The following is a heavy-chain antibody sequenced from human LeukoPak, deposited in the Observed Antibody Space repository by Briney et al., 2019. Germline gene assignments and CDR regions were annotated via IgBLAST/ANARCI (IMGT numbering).Heavy chain of an antibody. CDR2: INHSGST. J-gene: IGHJ6*03. V-gene: IGHV4-34*01. CDR1: GGSFSGYY. CDR3: ARGRRVVRGVMRTYYMDV. Sequence: SETLSLTCAVYGGSFSGYYWSWIRQPPGKGLEWIGEINHSGSTNYNPSLKSRVTISVDTSKNQFSLKLSSVTAADTAVYYCARGRRVVRGVMRTYYMDVWGKGTTVTVSS. D-gene: IGHD3-10*01.